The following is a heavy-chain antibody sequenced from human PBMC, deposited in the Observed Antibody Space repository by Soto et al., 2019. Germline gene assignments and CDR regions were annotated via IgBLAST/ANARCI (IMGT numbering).Heavy chain of an antibody. CDR1: GFTFSSYA. CDR2: ISYDGSNK. CDR3: AREGNDRRELYGMDV. V-gene: IGHV3-30-3*01. J-gene: IGHJ6*02. Sequence: PGGSLRLSCAASGFTFSSYAMHWVRQAPGKGLEWVAVISYDGSNKYYADSVKGRFTISRDNSKNTLYLQMNSLRAEDTAVYYCAREGNDRRELYGMDVWGQGTTVTVSS. D-gene: IGHD3-22*01.